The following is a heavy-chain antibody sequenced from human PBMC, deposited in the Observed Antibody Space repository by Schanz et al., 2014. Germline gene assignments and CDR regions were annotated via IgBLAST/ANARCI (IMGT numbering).Heavy chain of an antibody. CDR1: GFTFSSYW. D-gene: IGHD2-21*01. CDR2: IQSDGSIT. Sequence: EVQLVESGGGFVQPGGSLRLSCAASGFTFSSYWMHWVRQAPGKGLVWVSRIQSDGSITTYADSVKGRFAISRDNSINTLSLQMNSLSADDTAVYYCAKGQGAVINNWYFDLWGRGTLVTVSS. V-gene: IGHV3-74*01. CDR3: AKGQGAVINNWYFDL. J-gene: IGHJ2*01.